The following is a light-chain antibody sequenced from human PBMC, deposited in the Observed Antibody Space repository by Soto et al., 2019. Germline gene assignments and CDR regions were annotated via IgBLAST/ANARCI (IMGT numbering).Light chain of an antibody. Sequence: DIQMTQSPSSLSASVGDGVTITCRASQSISSYLNWYQQKPGRAPKLLIYDASTLQSGVPSRFSGSGSGTDYTLTISSLQPEDFATYYCQQSYITSTWTFGQGTKVDIK. CDR3: QQSYITSTWT. CDR2: DAS. CDR1: QSISSY. J-gene: IGKJ1*01. V-gene: IGKV1-39*01.